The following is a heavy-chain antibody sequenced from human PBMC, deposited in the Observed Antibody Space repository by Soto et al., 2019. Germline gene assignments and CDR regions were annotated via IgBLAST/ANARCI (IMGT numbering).Heavy chain of an antibody. J-gene: IGHJ3*02. CDR3: ARWSGNLGGVFDI. CDR2: IFYSGST. V-gene: IGHV4-59*08. CDR1: GGSISSYY. Sequence: PSETLSLTCTVSGGSISSYYWSWIRQPPGKGLEWIGYIFYSGSTNYNPSLKSRVTISVDTSKNQFSLKLSSVTAADTAVYYCARWSGNLGGVFDIWGQGTMVPGSS. D-gene: IGHD3-3*01.